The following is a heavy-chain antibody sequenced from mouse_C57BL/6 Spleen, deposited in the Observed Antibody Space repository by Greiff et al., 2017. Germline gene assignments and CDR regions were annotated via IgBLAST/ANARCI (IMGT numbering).Heavy chain of an antibody. CDR2: ISSGSSTI. D-gene: IGHD1-1*01. CDR1: GFTFSDYG. V-gene: IGHV5-17*01. CDR3: ARPEYYGSSGVAY. Sequence: EVQGVESGGGLVKPGGSLKLSCAASGFTFSDYGMHWVRQAPEQGLEWVAYISSGSSTIYYADTVKGRFTISRDNAKNTLFLQMTSLRSEDTAMYYCARPEYYGSSGVAYWGQGTLVTVSA. J-gene: IGHJ3*01.